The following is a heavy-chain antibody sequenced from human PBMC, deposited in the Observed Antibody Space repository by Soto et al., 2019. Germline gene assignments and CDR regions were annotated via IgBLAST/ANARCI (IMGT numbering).Heavy chain of an antibody. J-gene: IGHJ4*02. V-gene: IGHV3-74*01. D-gene: IGHD3-22*01. CDR3: AGDEWGTMIGD. CDR1: GFTFSSYW. Sequence: EVQLVGSGGNLVQPGGSLRLSCAASGFTFSSYWMHWVRQAPGKGLVWVSRINSDGSTTTYADSVKGRFTISRDNAKNTLYLQMNSLRAEDTAVYYCAGDEWGTMIGDLGQGTLVTVSS. CDR2: INSDGSTT.